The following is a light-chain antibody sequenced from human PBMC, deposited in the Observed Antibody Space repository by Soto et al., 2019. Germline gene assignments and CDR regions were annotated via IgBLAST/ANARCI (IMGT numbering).Light chain of an antibody. Sequence: DIQLTQSPSSLSASVGDRVTITCRASQNINSHLNWYQQKAGKTPQLLIHAASSLQRGVPLRFSGSGSGTDYTLTISGLPPEDYATYYCQQSSTTWTLGQGTKVDIK. CDR3: QQSSTTWT. J-gene: IGKJ1*01. CDR1: QNINSH. CDR2: AAS. V-gene: IGKV1-39*01.